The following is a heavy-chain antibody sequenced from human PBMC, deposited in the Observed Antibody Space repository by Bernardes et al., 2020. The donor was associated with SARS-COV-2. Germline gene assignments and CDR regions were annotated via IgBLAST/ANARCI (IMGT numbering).Heavy chain of an antibody. D-gene: IGHD3-3*01. Sequence: VTVSCKVSGYSLTELPIHWVRQAPGKGLEWMGGFDSEDGQTIYAQKFQGRVTMIEDTSTDTAYMELNSLRSEDTAVYFCAGRITLFGVITGFFDRWGQGTLVTVSS. V-gene: IGHV1-24*01. CDR3: AGRITLFGVITGFFDR. CDR1: GYSLTELP. J-gene: IGHJ4*02. CDR2: FDSEDGQT.